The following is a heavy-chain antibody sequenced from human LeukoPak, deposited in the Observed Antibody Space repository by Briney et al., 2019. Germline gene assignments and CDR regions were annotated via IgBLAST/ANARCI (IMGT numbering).Heavy chain of an antibody. CDR3: ARDDIAAAGSTCFDY. CDR1: GSTFSSYE. D-gene: IGHD6-13*01. Sequence: GGSLRLSCAASGSTFSSYEMNWVRQAPGKGLEWVSYISSSGSTIYYADSVKGRLTISRDNAKNSLYLQMNSLRAEDTAVYYCARDDIAAAGSTCFDYWGQGTLVTVSS. V-gene: IGHV3-48*03. CDR2: ISSSGSTI. J-gene: IGHJ4*02.